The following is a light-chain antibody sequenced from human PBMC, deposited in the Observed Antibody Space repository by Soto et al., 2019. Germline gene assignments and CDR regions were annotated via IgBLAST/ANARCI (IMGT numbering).Light chain of an antibody. V-gene: IGKV3-11*01. Sequence: EIVLTQSPATLSLSPGERATLSCRASQSVSSYLAWYQQKPGQAPRLLIYDASNRATGIPARFSGSGSGTDFTLTISRLEPEDYAVYYCQQYGSSPPRYTFGQGTKVDIK. CDR2: DAS. CDR3: QQYGSSPPRYT. CDR1: QSVSSY. J-gene: IGKJ2*01.